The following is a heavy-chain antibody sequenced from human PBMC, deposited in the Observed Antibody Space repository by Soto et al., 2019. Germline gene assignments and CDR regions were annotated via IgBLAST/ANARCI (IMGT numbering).Heavy chain of an antibody. D-gene: IGHD6-6*01. V-gene: IGHV4-59*01. Sequence: PSETLSLTCTVSGGSISSYYWSWIRQPPGKGLEWIGYIYYSGSTNYNPSLKSRVTISVDTSKNQFSLKLSSVTAADTAVYYCARDARNGMDVWGQGTTVTVSS. CDR2: IYYSGST. J-gene: IGHJ6*02. CDR3: ARDARNGMDV. CDR1: GGSISSYY.